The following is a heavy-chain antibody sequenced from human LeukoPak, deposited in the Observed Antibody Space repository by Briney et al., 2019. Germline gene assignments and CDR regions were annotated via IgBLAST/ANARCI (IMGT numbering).Heavy chain of an antibody. D-gene: IGHD4-17*01. CDR1: GFTFSSYE. Sequence: GGSLRLSCAASGFTFSSYEMNWARQAPGKGLEWVSYISSSGGTKYYADSVKGRFTISRDNSKNTLYLQMNSLRAEDTAVYYCAKETTTVMNDAFDIWGQGTMVTVSS. J-gene: IGHJ3*02. CDR2: ISSSGGTK. CDR3: AKETTTVMNDAFDI. V-gene: IGHV3-48*03.